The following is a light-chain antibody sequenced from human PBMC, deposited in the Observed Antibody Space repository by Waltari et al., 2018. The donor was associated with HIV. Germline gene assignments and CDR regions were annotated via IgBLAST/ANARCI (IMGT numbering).Light chain of an antibody. CDR2: GNS. CDR1: SPNIGAGYD. J-gene: IGLJ2*01. Sequence: QSVLPQPPSVSGAPGQRVTISCTGSSPNIGAGYDVHWYQHLPGTAPKLLIYGNSNRPSGVPDRFSGSKSGTSASLAITGLQAEDESDYYCQSYDSSLSVVVFGGGTKLTVL. CDR3: QSYDSSLSVVV. V-gene: IGLV1-40*01.